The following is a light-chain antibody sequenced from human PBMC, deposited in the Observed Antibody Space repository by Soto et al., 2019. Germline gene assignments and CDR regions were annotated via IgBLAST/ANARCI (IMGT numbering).Light chain of an antibody. CDR3: QTWGTGMNWV. CDR2: LNSDGSH. V-gene: IGLV4-69*01. CDR1: SGHSSYA. J-gene: IGLJ3*02. Sequence: QPVLTQPPSASASLGASVKLTCTLSSGHSSYAIAWHQQQPEKGPRYLMKLNSDGSHSKGDGIPDRFSGSSSGAERYLTISSLQSEDEADYYCQTWGTGMNWVFGGGTKLTVL.